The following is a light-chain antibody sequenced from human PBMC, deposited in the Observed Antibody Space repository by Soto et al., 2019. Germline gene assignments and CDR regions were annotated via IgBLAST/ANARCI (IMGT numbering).Light chain of an antibody. CDR1: QSISNL. V-gene: IGKV1-5*01. Sequence: DIQMTQSPSTLSASVGDRVTIACRASQSISNLLAWYQQRPGKAPQLLIYDASTVLRGVPSRFSGSGFGTEFTLTISSLQPDDFATYYCQQFNRYSSWTFGQGTKVEI. J-gene: IGKJ1*01. CDR2: DAS. CDR3: QQFNRYSSWT.